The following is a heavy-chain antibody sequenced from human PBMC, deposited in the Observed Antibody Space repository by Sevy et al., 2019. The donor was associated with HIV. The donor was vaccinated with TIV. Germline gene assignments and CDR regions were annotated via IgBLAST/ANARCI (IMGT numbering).Heavy chain of an antibody. Sequence: SETLSLTCTVSGGSISSYYWTWIRQPPGKGLEWIGYIYYSGSTNYNPSLKRRVTISVDTSKNQFSLKLTSVTAADTAVYYCAGGFSSRGPNDSWGQGTLVTVSS. CDR3: AGGFSSRGPNDS. J-gene: IGHJ4*02. CDR1: GGSISSYY. D-gene: IGHD6-6*01. V-gene: IGHV4-59*01. CDR2: IYYSGST.